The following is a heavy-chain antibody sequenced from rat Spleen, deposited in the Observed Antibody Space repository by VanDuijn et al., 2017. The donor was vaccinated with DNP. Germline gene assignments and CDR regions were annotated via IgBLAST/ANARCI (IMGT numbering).Heavy chain of an antibody. Sequence: EVQLQESGSGLVKPSQSLSLTCSVTDYSITSNYWGWIRKFPGNKMEYIGHISYSGSASYNPSLKSRISITRDTSKNQFFLQLNSVTTEDTATYFCAREEAYYGYDYLDYWGQGVMVTVSS. V-gene: IGHV3-1*01. J-gene: IGHJ2*01. CDR3: AREEAYYGYDYLDY. CDR1: DYSITSNY. D-gene: IGHD1-7*01. CDR2: ISYSGSA.